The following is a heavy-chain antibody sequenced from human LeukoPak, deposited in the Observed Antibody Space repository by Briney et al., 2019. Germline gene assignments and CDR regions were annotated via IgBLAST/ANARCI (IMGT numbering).Heavy chain of an antibody. D-gene: IGHD5-24*01. Sequence: GGSLRLSCAASGFIFNRYTMHWVRQGPGEGLEAVSAISEDTFRTYYARSVKGRFTVSRDNSKSTVFLHMDNLRAEGMGIYYCAKEDVGGFDDWGQGTLVTVSS. CDR2: ISEDTFRT. V-gene: IGHV3-64*01. CDR1: GFIFNRYT. J-gene: IGHJ4*02. CDR3: AKEDVGGFDD.